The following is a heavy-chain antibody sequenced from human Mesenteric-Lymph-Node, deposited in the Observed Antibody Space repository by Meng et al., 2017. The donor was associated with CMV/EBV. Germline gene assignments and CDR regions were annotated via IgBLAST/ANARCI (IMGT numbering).Heavy chain of an antibody. CDR3: ARTLGVGATRFLDY. Sequence: GDSVISGSYYWTWIRQPPGQRLEWIGYTSYNGLTNYNPSLESRVTVSLDMPENRISLELRSVTAADTAIYYCARTLGVGATRFLDYWGQGTLVTVSS. CDR2: TSYNGLT. V-gene: IGHV4-61*01. J-gene: IGHJ4*02. D-gene: IGHD1-26*01. CDR1: GDSVISGSYY.